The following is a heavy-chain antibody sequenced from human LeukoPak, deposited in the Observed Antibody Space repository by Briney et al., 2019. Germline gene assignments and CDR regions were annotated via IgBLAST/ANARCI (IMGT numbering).Heavy chain of an antibody. Sequence: GGSLRLSCAASGFTFSSYGMHWVRQSPGKGLEWVAVIWYDGSNKYYADSVKGRFTISRDNSKNTLYLQMNSLRDEDTAVYYCARGGEMATLRSDYWGQGTLVTVSS. CDR3: ARGGEMATLRSDY. CDR1: GFTFSSYG. CDR2: IWYDGSNK. V-gene: IGHV3-33*01. D-gene: IGHD5-24*01. J-gene: IGHJ4*02.